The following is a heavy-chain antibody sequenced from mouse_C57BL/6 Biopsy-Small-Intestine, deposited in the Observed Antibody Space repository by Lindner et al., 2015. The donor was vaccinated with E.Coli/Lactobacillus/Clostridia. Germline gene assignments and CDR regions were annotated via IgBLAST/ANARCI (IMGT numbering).Heavy chain of an antibody. D-gene: IGHD1-1*01. CDR2: INPYNGGT. J-gene: IGHJ4*01. CDR3: ARRTTVIAYYYAMDY. Sequence: VQLQESGPVLVKPGASVKMSCKASGYTFTDYYMNWVKQSHGKSLEWIGVINPYNGGTSYNQKFKGKATLTVDKSSSTAYMELNSLTSEDSAVYYCARRTTVIAYYYAMDYWGQGTSVTVSS. CDR1: GYTFTDYY. V-gene: IGHV1-19*01.